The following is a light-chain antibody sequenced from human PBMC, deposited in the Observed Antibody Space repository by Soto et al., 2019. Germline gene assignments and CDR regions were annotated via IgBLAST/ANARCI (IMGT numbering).Light chain of an antibody. CDR3: QQTYSDIS. CDR2: NAS. V-gene: IGKV1-39*01. J-gene: IGKJ4*01. CDR1: QTISTH. Sequence: DIQLTQYPSSLSASVGDTVTITCRASQTISTHLPWYHQKPGRAPNLLIYNASTLHSGVPSKFSGSGSGTDFTLTISGLQPEDFATYHCQQTYSDISFGGGTKVDIK.